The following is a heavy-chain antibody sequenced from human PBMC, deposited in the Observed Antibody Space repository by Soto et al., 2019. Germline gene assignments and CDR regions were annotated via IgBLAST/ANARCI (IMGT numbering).Heavy chain of an antibody. CDR3: AKLAGYCSGNSCHGDYAMDV. D-gene: IGHD2-2*01. CDR2: FYYSENT. J-gene: IGHJ6*04. Sequence: PSETLSLTCAVYGVSFSDYSWTWIRQPPGKGLEWIGTFYYSENTYYNPSLKSRVTISVDTSKNQFSLKLSSVTAADTAVYYCAKLAGYCSGNSCHGDYAMDVWGKGTTVT. CDR1: GVSFSDYS. V-gene: IGHV4-34*01.